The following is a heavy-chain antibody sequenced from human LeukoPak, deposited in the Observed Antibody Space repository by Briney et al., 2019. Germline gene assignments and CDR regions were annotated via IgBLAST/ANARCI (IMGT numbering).Heavy chain of an antibody. V-gene: IGHV1-8*01. J-gene: IGHJ3*02. CDR2: MNPSSGNT. Sequence: ASVKVSCKASGYTFTSYDINWVRHGTGQGLELMGWMNPSSGNTGYVQKFQGRVTMTRNTSISTAYMELSSQRAEDTAVYYCARSRYEQWLANDACDIWGQGTMVTVPS. D-gene: IGHD6-19*01. CDR3: ARSRYEQWLANDACDI. CDR1: GYTFTSYD.